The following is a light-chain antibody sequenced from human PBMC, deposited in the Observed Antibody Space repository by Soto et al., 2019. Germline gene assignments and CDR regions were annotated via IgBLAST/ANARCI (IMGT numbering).Light chain of an antibody. CDR3: TSYTTSTTWV. CDR2: DVS. V-gene: IGLV2-14*03. Sequence: QSALTQPASVSGSPGQSIAISCTGTSSDVAAYNYVSWYQQHPGKAPKLMIYDVSNRLSGVSNRFSGSKSGNTASLTISGLQAEDEADYYCTSYTTSTTWVFGGGPSSPS. J-gene: IGLJ3*02. CDR1: SSDVAAYNY.